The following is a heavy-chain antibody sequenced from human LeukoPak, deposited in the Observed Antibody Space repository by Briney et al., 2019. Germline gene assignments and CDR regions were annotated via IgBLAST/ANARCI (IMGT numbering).Heavy chain of an antibody. J-gene: IGHJ4*02. CDR3: ARHIVVVPAYYFDY. Sequence: PGGSLRLSCAASGFTFSSYWMSWVRQAPGKGQEWVANIKQDGSEKYYVDSVKGRFTISRDNAKNSLYLQMNSLRAEDTAVYYCARHIVVVPAYYFDYWGQGTLVTVSS. CDR2: IKQDGSEK. V-gene: IGHV3-7*01. CDR1: GFTFSSYW. D-gene: IGHD2-2*01.